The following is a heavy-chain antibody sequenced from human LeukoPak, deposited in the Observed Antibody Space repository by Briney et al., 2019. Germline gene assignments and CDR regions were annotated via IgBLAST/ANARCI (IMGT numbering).Heavy chain of an antibody. D-gene: IGHD5-18*01. J-gene: IGHJ5*02. Sequence: PGGSLRLSCAASGFTFSSYAMHWVRQAPGKGLEYVSAIRSNGGSTYYANSVKGRFTISRDNSKNTLYLQMGSLRAEDMAVYYCARAAMVTGPNWFDPWGQGTLVTVSS. CDR1: GFTFSSYA. V-gene: IGHV3-64*01. CDR2: IRSNGGST. CDR3: ARAAMVTGPNWFDP.